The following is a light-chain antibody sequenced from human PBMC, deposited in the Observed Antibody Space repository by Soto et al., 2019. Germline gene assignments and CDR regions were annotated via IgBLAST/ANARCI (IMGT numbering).Light chain of an antibody. V-gene: IGLV2-14*01. CDR1: SSDVGAYNY. CDR2: VVS. J-gene: IGLJ1*01. CDR3: FSFTTDWTHV. Sequence: QSALTQPASVAGTPGQSITISCTGTSSDVGAYNYVSWFQQHPGKAPTLIISVVSNRPSGVSNRFSGSKSGNAASLTISGLQAEDEADYFCFSFTTDWTHVFGTGTKVTVL.